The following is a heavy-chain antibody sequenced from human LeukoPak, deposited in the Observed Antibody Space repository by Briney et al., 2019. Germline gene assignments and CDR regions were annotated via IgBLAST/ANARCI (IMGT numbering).Heavy chain of an antibody. J-gene: IGHJ4*02. D-gene: IGHD5-12*01. CDR3: ARDHSDSGYDLVDY. V-gene: IGHV3-7*01. CDR2: IKPDGSEK. Sequence: PGGSLRLSCAASGFTFSRYWMTWVRQTPRKGLEWVANIKPDGSEKYYLDSVRGRFTISRDNAKNSLYLQMNSLRAEDTAVYYCARDHSDSGYDLVDYWGQGTLVTVSS. CDR1: GFTFSRYW.